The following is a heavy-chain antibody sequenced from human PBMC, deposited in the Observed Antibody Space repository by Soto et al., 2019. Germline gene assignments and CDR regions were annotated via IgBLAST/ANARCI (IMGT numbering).Heavy chain of an antibody. CDR1: GFIFGDYG. V-gene: IGHV3-23*01. Sequence: GGSLRLSCAASGFIFGDYGMSWVRQAPGKGLEWVSGISGSGGNTCYADSVKGRFTISRDNAKNTLYLQMNSLRAEDTAVYYCAKAGVGATTKGFDYWGQGTLVTVSS. J-gene: IGHJ4*02. CDR2: ISGSGGNT. D-gene: IGHD1-26*01. CDR3: AKAGVGATTKGFDY.